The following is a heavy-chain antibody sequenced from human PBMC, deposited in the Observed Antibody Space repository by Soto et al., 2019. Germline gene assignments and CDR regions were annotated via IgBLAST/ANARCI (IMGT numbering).Heavy chain of an antibody. CDR3: ARDGVDRVPAANWFDP. J-gene: IGHJ5*02. D-gene: IGHD2-2*01. CDR2: ISAYNGNT. V-gene: IGHV1-18*04. Sequence: GASVKVSCKASGYTFTSYGISWVRQAPGQGLEWMGWISAYNGNTNYAQKLQGRVTMTTDTSTSTAYMELRSLRSDDTAVYYCARDGVDRVPAANWFDPWGQGTLVTVSS. CDR1: GYTFTSYG.